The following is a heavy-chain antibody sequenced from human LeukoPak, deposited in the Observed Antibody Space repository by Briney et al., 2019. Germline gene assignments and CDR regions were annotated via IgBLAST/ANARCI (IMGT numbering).Heavy chain of an antibody. CDR3: ANPIAVAGTYERRGYYYYYGMDV. Sequence: GGSLRLSCAASGFTFSSYAMSWVRQAPGKGLGWVSAISGSGGSTYYADSVKGRFTISRDNSKNTLYLQMNSLRAEDTAVYYCANPIAVAGTYERRGYYYYYGMDVWGQGTTVTVSS. D-gene: IGHD6-19*01. CDR2: ISGSGGST. V-gene: IGHV3-23*01. J-gene: IGHJ6*02. CDR1: GFTFSSYA.